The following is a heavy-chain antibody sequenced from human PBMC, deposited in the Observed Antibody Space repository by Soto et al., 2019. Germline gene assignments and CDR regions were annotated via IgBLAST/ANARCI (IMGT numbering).Heavy chain of an antibody. D-gene: IGHD3-22*01. V-gene: IGHV3-21*06. J-gene: IGHJ4*02. CDR1: GFIFTSRD. Sequence: EGQLVESGGGLVEPGGSLRLSCAASGFIFTSRDMTWVRQAPGKGLEYVSSINYSGTYKFYEEPAKGRFTISRDNAKNSLYLHMNSLTAEDTAVYYCARKSNSDISGYEDFDYWGQGTLVIVSS. CDR3: ARKSNSDISGYEDFDY. CDR2: INYSGTYK.